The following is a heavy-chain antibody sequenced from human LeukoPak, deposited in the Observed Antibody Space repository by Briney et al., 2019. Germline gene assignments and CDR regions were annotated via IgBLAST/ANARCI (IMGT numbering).Heavy chain of an antibody. V-gene: IGHV4-38-2*01. Sequence: SETLSLTCAVSGYSISSGYYWGWIRQPPGKGLGWIGSIYHSGSTYYNPSLKSRVTISVDTSKNQFSLKLSSVTAADTAVYYCARIGYSSSWYWGDYFDYWGQGTLVTVSS. CDR3: ARIGYSSSWYWGDYFDY. D-gene: IGHD6-13*01. CDR2: IYHSGST. CDR1: GYSISSGYY. J-gene: IGHJ4*02.